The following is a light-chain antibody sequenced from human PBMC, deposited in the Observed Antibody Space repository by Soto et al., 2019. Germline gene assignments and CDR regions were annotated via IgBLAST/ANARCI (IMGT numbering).Light chain of an antibody. Sequence: EIVLTQSPGTLSLSPGERATLSCRASQSVSSSSYLAWYQQKPGQAPRLLIYGASSRATGIPDRFSGSGSGTDFTLTISILEPEDFAVYYCQQYGSSPSYTFGQGTKLEIK. J-gene: IGKJ2*01. CDR2: GAS. V-gene: IGKV3-20*01. CDR3: QQYGSSPSYT. CDR1: QSVSSSSY.